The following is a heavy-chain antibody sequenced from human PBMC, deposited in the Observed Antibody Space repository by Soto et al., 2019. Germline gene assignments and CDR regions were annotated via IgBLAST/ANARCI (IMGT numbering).Heavy chain of an antibody. CDR1: GYRFTSYG. CDR2: INTFNGNT. D-gene: IGHD2-21*01. J-gene: IGHJ4*02. CDR3: ARELGISTSAPFDY. V-gene: IGHV1-18*01. Sequence: QVQLVQSGAEVKKPGASVKVSCKASGYRFTSYGINWVRQAPGQGLEWIAWINTFNGNTNSAHNLQGRVTMTADTSTRTVFLEVRRLTSDDTAVYYCARELGISTSAPFDYWGQGTLVSVTS.